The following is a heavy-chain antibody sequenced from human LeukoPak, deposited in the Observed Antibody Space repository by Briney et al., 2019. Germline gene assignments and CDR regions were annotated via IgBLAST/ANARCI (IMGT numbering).Heavy chain of an antibody. CDR1: RFTFSNYW. D-gene: IGHD5-18*01. J-gene: IGHJ4*02. V-gene: IGHV3-7*01. Sequence: PGGSLRLSCVASRFTFSNYWMTWVRQAPGKGLEWVASIKEDGSEKYYVDSVKGRFTISRDNAKNSLYLQMNSLRAEDTAVYYCARDLSGVTGYTYGRGIDYWGQGTLVTVSS. CDR2: IKEDGSEK. CDR3: ARDLSGVTGYTYGRGIDY.